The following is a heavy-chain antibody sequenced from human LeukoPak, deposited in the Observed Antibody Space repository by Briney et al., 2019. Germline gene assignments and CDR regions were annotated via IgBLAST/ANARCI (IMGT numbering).Heavy chain of an antibody. D-gene: IGHD2-15*01. CDR2: ISGSGGST. CDR3: ANGYCSGGSCYRYFDY. Sequence: PGGSLRLSCAASGFTFSSYAMSWVRQAPGKGLEWASAISGSGGSTYYADSVKGRFTISRDNSKNTLYLQMNSLRAEDTAVYYCANGYCSGGSCYRYFDYWGQGTLVTVSS. V-gene: IGHV3-23*01. J-gene: IGHJ4*02. CDR1: GFTFSSYA.